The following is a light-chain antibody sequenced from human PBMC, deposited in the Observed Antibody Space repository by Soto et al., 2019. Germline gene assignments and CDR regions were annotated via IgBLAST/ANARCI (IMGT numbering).Light chain of an antibody. CDR1: QSISTF. CDR3: QHYEWSPIT. J-gene: IGKJ5*01. CDR2: GTS. Sequence: DIQMTQSPSSLSASVGDRVTITCRASQSISTFLNWYQQKPGKAPKLLIYGTSNLQSGVPSRFSGAGSGTDFTLTISRLEPEDFAVYYCQHYEWSPITFGQGTRLEIK. V-gene: IGKV1-39*01.